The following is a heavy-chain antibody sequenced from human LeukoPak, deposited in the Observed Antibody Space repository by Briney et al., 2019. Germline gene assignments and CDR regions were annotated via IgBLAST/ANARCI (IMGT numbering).Heavy chain of an antibody. CDR1: GGSISSSSYY. J-gene: IGHJ5*02. Sequence: SETLSLSCTVSGGSISSSSYYWGWIRQPPGKGLEWIGSIYYSGSTYYNPSLKSRVTISVDTSKNQFSLKLSSVAATLTAVYYRPRPAGVGANKRWFDPWGQGTLVTVSS. CDR2: IYYSGST. V-gene: IGHV4-39*01. D-gene: IGHD1-26*01. CDR3: PRPAGVGANKRWFDP.